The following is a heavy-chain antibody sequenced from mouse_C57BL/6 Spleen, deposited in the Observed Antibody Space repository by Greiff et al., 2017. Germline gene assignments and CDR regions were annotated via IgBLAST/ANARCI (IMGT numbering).Heavy chain of an antibody. CDR1: GFTFSSYG. Sequence: EVKLVESGGDLVKPGGSLKLSCAASGFTFSSYGMSWVRQTPDKRLEWVATISSGGSYTSYPDSVKGRFTISRDNAKNTLYLHMSSLTAEDPAKYYCARQGTQLKPDFDYWGKGTTLTVSS. CDR3: ARQGTQLKPDFDY. CDR2: ISSGGSYT. D-gene: IGHD3-1*01. J-gene: IGHJ2*01. V-gene: IGHV5-6*01.